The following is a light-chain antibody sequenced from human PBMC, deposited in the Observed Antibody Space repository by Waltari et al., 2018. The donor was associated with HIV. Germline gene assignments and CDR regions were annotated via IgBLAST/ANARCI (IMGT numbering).Light chain of an antibody. CDR2: SNN. Sequence: QSVLTQPPSASGTPGQRVTISCSGSSSNIGSNTVNWYQQLPGTAPKLLIYSNNQRPSGVPDRFAGSKSGTSASLAISGLESEDEADYYCAAGDDSLNGPVFCGGTKLTVL. CDR1: SSNIGSNT. CDR3: AAGDDSLNGPV. J-gene: IGLJ2*01. V-gene: IGLV1-44*01.